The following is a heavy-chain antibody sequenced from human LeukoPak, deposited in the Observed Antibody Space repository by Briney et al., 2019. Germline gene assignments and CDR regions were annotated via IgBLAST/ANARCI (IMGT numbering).Heavy chain of an antibody. CDR1: GGSISSYY. Sequence: SETLSLTCTVSGGSISSYYWSWIRQPPGKGLEWIGYIYYSGSTNYNPSLKSRVTISVDTSKNQFSLKLSSVTAADTAVYYCARGEWNSFLSFDNWGQGTLVTVSS. V-gene: IGHV4-59*01. D-gene: IGHD1-7*01. CDR2: IYYSGST. J-gene: IGHJ4*02. CDR3: ARGEWNSFLSFDN.